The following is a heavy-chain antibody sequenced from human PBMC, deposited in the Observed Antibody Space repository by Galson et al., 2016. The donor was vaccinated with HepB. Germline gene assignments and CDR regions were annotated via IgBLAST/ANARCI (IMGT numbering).Heavy chain of an antibody. D-gene: IGHD1-7*01. CDR3: SRDRAGTLELVGGAFDI. Sequence: SLRLSCAASGFSTSNYWMSWVRQAPGKGLEWVANIKQDGTEKYYVDSVRGRFTISRDNAKNSLNLQMSSLRGEDTAVYYCSRDRAGTLELVGGAFDIWGRGTMVTVSS. CDR2: IKQDGTEK. CDR1: GFSTSNYW. V-gene: IGHV3-7*03. J-gene: IGHJ3*02.